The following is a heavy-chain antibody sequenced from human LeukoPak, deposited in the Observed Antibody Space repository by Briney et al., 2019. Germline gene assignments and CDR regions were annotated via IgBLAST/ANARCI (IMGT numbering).Heavy chain of an antibody. V-gene: IGHV4-31*03. CDR2: FYYSGST. CDR3: ARAYGAYYDSSGYPVFDY. Sequence: SETLSLTCTVSGGSISSSSYYWSWIRQHPGKGLEGFGYFYYSGSTYYNPSLKSRVTISVDTSKNQFSLKLSSVTAVDTAVYYCARAYGAYYDSSGYPVFDYWGQGTLVTVSS. D-gene: IGHD3-22*01. CDR1: GGSISSSSYY. J-gene: IGHJ4*02.